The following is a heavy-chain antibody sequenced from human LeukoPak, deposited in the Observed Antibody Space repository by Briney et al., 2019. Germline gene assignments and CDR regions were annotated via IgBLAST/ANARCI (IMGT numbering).Heavy chain of an antibody. Sequence: GGSLRLSCATSGFTFNSYWMTWVRQAPGKGLEWVANIKQDGSEKYYVDSVKGRFTISRDNAKNSLYLQMNSLRAEDTAVYYCVRAIGAAGSYWGQGTLVTVSS. CDR2: IKQDGSEK. CDR1: GFTFNSYW. V-gene: IGHV3-7*03. D-gene: IGHD6-13*01. J-gene: IGHJ4*02. CDR3: VRAIGAAGSY.